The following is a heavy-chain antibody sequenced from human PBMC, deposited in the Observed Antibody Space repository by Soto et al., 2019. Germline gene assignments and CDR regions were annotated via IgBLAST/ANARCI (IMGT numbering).Heavy chain of an antibody. CDR2: IWYDGSNK. J-gene: IGHJ2*01. Sequence: QMQLVESGGGVVQPGRSLRLSCAASGFPFSTYGIHWVRQAPGKGLEWVAVIWYDGSNKYYGDSEKGRFTISRDNSKNTLYLQMNSLRAEDTAVYYCVRASGPFDLWGRGTLVTVSS. CDR3: VRASGPFDL. V-gene: IGHV3-33*01. CDR1: GFPFSTYG.